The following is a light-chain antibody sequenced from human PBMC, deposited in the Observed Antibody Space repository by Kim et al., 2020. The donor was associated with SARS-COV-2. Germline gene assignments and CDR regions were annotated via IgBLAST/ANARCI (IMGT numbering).Light chain of an antibody. CDR2: QHT. Sequence: SYELTQPPSVSVSPGQTASITCSGGKLRDKYAYWYQKKPGQSPVLVIYQHTKRPSGIPERFSGSSSGNTATLTISRTQTMDEADYYCQAWDSSTAVFGGGTQLTVL. J-gene: IGLJ3*02. V-gene: IGLV3-1*01. CDR3: QAWDSSTAV. CDR1: KLRDKY.